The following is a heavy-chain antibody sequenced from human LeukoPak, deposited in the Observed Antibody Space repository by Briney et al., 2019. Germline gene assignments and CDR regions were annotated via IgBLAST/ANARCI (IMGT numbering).Heavy chain of an antibody. CDR1: GFTFSSYW. D-gene: IGHD2-15*01. CDR2: IKQDGSEK. J-gene: IGHJ4*02. CDR3: ARSRRWFPFDY. V-gene: IGHV3-7*01. Sequence: GGPLRLSCAASGFTFSSYWMSWVRQAPRKGLEWVANIKQDGSEKYYVDSVKGRFTISRDNAKNSLYLQMNSLRAEDTAVYYCARSRRWFPFDYWGQGTLVTVSS.